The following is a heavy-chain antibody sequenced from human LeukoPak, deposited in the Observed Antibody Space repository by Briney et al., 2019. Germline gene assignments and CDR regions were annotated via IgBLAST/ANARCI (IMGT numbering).Heavy chain of an antibody. V-gene: IGHV4-59*08. CDR3: ASYRSVSVGVAY. CDR2: IYYGGST. CDR1: GGSISGYY. J-gene: IGHJ4*02. Sequence: PSETLSLTCTVSGGSISGYYWSWMRQPPGKGLEWIGYIYYGGSTNYNPSLKSRVTISVDTSKNQFSLKLSSVTAADTAVYYCASYRSVSVGVAYWGQGTLVTVSS. D-gene: IGHD3-10*01.